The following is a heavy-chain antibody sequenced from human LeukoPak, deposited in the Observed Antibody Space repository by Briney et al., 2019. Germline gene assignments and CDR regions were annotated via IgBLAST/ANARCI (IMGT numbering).Heavy chain of an antibody. Sequence: QAGGSLRLSFSASGFTFSSYAMSWVRQAPGKGLVWISTISGSGTATHYADSVKGRFTISRDNSKNTLYLQMNSLRADDTAAYYCAKGHRLCSSGNCNSQVDSWGHGTLVIVPS. CDR3: AKGHRLCSSGNCNSQVDS. CDR2: ISGSGTAT. V-gene: IGHV3-23*01. CDR1: GFTFSSYA. D-gene: IGHD2-15*01. J-gene: IGHJ5*01.